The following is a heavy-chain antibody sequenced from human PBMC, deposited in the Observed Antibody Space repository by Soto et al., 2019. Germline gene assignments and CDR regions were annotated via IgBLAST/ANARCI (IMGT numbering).Heavy chain of an antibody. D-gene: IGHD3-22*01. CDR3: AHSSSGYYSDYFDY. J-gene: IGHJ4*02. CDR2: IYWNDDK. V-gene: IGHV2-5*01. Sequence: QITLKESGPTLVKPTQHLTLTCTFSGFSLSTSGVGVGWIRQPPGKALEWLALIYWNDDKRYSPSLKSRLTITKDTCKNQVVLTMTNMDPVDTATYYCAHSSSGYYSDYFDYWGQGTLVTVSS. CDR1: GFSLSTSGVG.